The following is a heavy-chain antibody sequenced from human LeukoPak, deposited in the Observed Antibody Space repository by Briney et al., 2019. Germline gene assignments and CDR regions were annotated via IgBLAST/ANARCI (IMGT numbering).Heavy chain of an antibody. Sequence: SETLSLTCTVSGGSISSYYWSWIRQPPGKGLEWIGEINHSGSTNYNPSLKSRVTISVDTSKNQFSLKLSSVTAADTAVYYCARGQRYCSSTSCYLVMNGYNWFDPWGQGTLVTVSS. CDR3: ARGQRYCSSTSCYLVMNGYNWFDP. J-gene: IGHJ5*02. CDR2: INHSGST. CDR1: GGSISSYY. V-gene: IGHV4-34*01. D-gene: IGHD2-2*01.